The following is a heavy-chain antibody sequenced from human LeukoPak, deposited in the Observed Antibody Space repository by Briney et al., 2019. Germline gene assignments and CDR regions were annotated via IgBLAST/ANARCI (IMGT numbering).Heavy chain of an antibody. D-gene: IGHD7-27*01. Sequence: PSETLSLTCTDSGGSVSNYYWSWIRQSPGKGLEWIGYIYYTESSYNPSLKSRVTISADTSKNQFSLKLYSVTAADTAVYYCATRKLGNDYWGQGTPVTVSS. CDR1: GGSVSNYY. CDR3: ATRKLGNDY. CDR2: IYYTES. J-gene: IGHJ4*02. V-gene: IGHV4-59*02.